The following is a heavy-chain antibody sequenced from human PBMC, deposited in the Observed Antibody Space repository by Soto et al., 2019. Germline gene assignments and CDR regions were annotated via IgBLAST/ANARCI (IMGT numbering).Heavy chain of an antibody. CDR1: GFTFSSYA. CDR2: ISDSGGST. Sequence: GGSLRLSCAASGFTFSSYAMSWVRQAPGKGLEWVSAISDSGGSTYYADSVKGRFTISRDNSKNTLYLQMNSRRAEDTAVYYCGRGARVAHYYYYYGMDVWGQGTTVTVSS. V-gene: IGHV3-23*01. J-gene: IGHJ6*02. CDR3: GRGARVAHYYYYYGMDV. D-gene: IGHD2-15*01.